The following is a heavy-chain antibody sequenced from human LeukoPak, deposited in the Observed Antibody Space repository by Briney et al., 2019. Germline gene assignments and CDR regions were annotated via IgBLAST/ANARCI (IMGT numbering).Heavy chain of an antibody. CDR2: IYYSGST. D-gene: IGHD5-18*01. J-gene: IGHJ6*02. CDR3: ARISIHLRPYYYGMDV. CDR1: GFTFSSYA. V-gene: IGHV4-38-2*01. Sequence: GSLRLSCAASGFTFSSYAMSWVRQPPGKGLEWVGSIYYSGSTYYNPSLKSRVTISVDTSKNQFSLKLSSVTAADTAVYYCARISIHLRPYYYGMDVWGQGTTVTVSS.